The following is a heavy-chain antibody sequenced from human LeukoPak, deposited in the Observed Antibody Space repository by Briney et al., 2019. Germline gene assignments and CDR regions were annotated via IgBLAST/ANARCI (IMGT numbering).Heavy chain of an antibody. CDR2: IYRGKNT. CDR1: GGSINNYW. D-gene: IGHD1/OR15-1a*01. Sequence: PSETLSLTCTVSGGSINNYWGSWIRQPPGKGMEWVGYIYRGKNTNFNPSLKSRVHLPLEQSKNHNSSTLNPVTASGPAVYYCATHWLEATKTYSYWFDPWGQGILVTVSS. V-gene: IGHV4-4*09. CDR3: ATHWLEATKTYSYWFDP. J-gene: IGHJ5*02.